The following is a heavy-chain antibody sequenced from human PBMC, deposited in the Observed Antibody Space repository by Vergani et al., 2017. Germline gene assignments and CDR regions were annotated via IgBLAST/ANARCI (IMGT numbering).Heavy chain of an antibody. J-gene: IGHJ2*01. V-gene: IGHV1-69*02. CDR2: IIPILGIA. Sequence: QVQLVQSGAEVKKPGSSVKVSCKASGGTFSSYTISWVRQAPGQGLEWMGRIIPILGIANYAQKFQGRVTITADKSTSTAYMELSSLRSEDTAVYYCARGVYGGYCSSTSCYTGWYFDLWGRGTLVTVSS. CDR3: ARGVYGGYCSSTSCYTGWYFDL. D-gene: IGHD2-2*02. CDR1: GGTFSSYT.